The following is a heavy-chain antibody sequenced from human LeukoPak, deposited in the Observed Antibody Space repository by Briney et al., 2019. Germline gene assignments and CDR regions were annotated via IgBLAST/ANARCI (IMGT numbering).Heavy chain of an antibody. J-gene: IGHJ4*02. CDR1: GFTFGDYA. CDR3: TRDGGFQYYFDY. D-gene: IGHD2-15*01. V-gene: IGHV3-49*04. Sequence: GGSLRLSCTASGFTFGDYAMNWVRQAPGKGLEWVAFIRSKACGGTTEYAASVKGRFTFSRDDSKSIAYLQMNSLKTEDTAVYYCTRDGGFQYYFDYWGQGTLVTVSS. CDR2: IRSKACGGTT.